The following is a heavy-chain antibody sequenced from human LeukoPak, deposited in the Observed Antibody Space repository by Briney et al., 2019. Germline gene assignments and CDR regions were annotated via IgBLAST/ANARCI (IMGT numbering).Heavy chain of an antibody. J-gene: IGHJ4*02. D-gene: IGHD1-26*01. V-gene: IGHV3-53*01. CDR3: AKIVAISGRPREGFDY. CDR2: IYSGGST. Sequence: GGSLRLSCAASGFTFSSYSMNWVRQAPGKGLEWVSIIYSGGSTNYADSVRGRFTISRDNSKNTLYLQMNSLRAEDTAIYYCAKIVAISGRPREGFDYWGQGTLVTVSS. CDR1: GFTFSSYS.